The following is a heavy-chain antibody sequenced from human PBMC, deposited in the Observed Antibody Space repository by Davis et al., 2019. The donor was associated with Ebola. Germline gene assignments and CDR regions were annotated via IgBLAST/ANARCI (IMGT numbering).Heavy chain of an antibody. Sequence: AASVKVSCKASGGTFSSYAISWVRQAPGQGLEWMGRIIPILGIANYAQKLQGRVTMTTDTSTSTAYMELRSLRSDDTAVYYCARAHYYDSSGYYAYWGQGTLVTVSS. CDR3: ARAHYYDSSGYYAY. D-gene: IGHD3-22*01. V-gene: IGHV1-69*04. CDR1: GGTFSSYA. J-gene: IGHJ4*02. CDR2: IIPILGIA.